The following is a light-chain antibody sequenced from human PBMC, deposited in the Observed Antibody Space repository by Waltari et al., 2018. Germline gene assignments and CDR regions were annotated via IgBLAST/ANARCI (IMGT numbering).Light chain of an antibody. Sequence: DIVMTQYPKSMSVSLGVRATINCKSSLSVLYSSNNNKNYLAWYQQKSGQPPKLLIYWASTRESGVPDRFSGSGSGTDFTLTISSLQAEDMAVYYCQQYYSTPLTFGGGTKVEIK. CDR2: WAS. V-gene: IGKV4-1*01. CDR1: LSVLYSSNNNKNY. J-gene: IGKJ4*01. CDR3: QQYYSTPLT.